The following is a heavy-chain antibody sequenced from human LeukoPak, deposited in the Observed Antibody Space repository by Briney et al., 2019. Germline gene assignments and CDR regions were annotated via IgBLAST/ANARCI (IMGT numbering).Heavy chain of an antibody. Sequence: PGGSLRLSCAASGFTFSSYAMYWVRQAPGKGLEWVAVISYDGSNKYYADSVKGRFTISRDDSKNTLYLQMNSLRDEDTAVYYCAREDYWGQGTLVTVSS. J-gene: IGHJ4*02. CDR3: AREDY. V-gene: IGHV3-30-3*01. CDR1: GFTFSSYA. CDR2: ISYDGSNK.